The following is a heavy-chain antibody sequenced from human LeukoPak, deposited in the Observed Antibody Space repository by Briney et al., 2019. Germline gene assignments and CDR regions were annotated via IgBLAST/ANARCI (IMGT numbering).Heavy chain of an antibody. CDR2: IIGSSGYT. J-gene: IGHJ4*02. Sequence: GGSLRLSCAASGFTFSTYTMTWVRQAPGKGLEWVASIIGSSGYTDYADSLKGRFSISRDNAKNSLYLQMNSLRAEDTAVYYCAKERGPYCGGDCYSGLDYWGQGTLVTVSS. CDR3: AKERGPYCGGDCYSGLDY. D-gene: IGHD2-21*02. V-gene: IGHV3-21*01. CDR1: GFTFSTYT.